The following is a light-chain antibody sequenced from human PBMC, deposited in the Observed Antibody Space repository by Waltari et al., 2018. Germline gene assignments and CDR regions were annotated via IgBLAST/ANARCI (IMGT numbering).Light chain of an antibody. CDR3: VSWDDSLNGVV. J-gene: IGLJ3*02. CDR1: SSNIGSNT. CDR2: SKN. Sequence: QSVLTQPPSASGTPGQRVTISCSGSSSNIGSNTVNWYQQLPGAAPKLLIYSKNQRPSAAPDRFSGSKSGASASLAISGLQSEDEADYYCVSWDDSLNGVVFGGGTKLTVL. V-gene: IGLV1-44*01.